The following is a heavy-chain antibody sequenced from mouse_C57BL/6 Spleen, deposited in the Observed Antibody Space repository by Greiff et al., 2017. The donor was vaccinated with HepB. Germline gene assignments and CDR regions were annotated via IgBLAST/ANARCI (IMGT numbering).Heavy chain of an antibody. CDR1: GFNIKDYY. Sequence: EVQLQQSGAELVKPGASVKLSCTASGFNIKDYYMHWVKQRTEQGLEWIGRIDPEDGENKYAPKFQGKATITADTSSNTAYLQLSSLTSEDTAVYYCARLEVATGNAMDYWGQGTSVTVSS. CDR2: IDPEDGEN. J-gene: IGHJ4*01. CDR3: ARLEVATGNAMDY. D-gene: IGHD1-1*01. V-gene: IGHV14-2*01.